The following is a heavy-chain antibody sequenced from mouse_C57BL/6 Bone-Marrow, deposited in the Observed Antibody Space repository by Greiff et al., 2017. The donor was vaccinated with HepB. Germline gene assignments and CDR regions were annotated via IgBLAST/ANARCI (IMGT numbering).Heavy chain of an antibody. D-gene: IGHD1-1*01. CDR2: INPYNGGT. CDR3: ARGGMTTVVATDWYFDV. V-gene: IGHV1-19*01. J-gene: IGHJ1*03. Sequence: VQLQQSGPVLVKPGASVKMSCKASGYPFTDYYMNWVKQSHGTSLEWIGVINPYNGGTSYNQKFQGKATLTVDKSSSTSYMELNSLTSEDSAVYYCARGGMTTVVATDWYFDVWGTGTTVTVSS. CDR1: GYPFTDYY.